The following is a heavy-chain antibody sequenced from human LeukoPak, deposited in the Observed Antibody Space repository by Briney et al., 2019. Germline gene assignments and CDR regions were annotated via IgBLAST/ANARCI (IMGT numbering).Heavy chain of an antibody. Sequence: PSETLSLTCTVSGGSISSYYWSWIRQPPGKGLEWIGYIYYSGSTNYNPSLKSRVTISVDTSKNQFSLKLSSVTAADTAVYYCARRVVTPYGDGFDIWGQGTMVTVSS. D-gene: IGHD2-21*02. J-gene: IGHJ3*02. CDR2: IYYSGST. V-gene: IGHV4-59*08. CDR3: ARRVVTPYGDGFDI. CDR1: GGSISSYY.